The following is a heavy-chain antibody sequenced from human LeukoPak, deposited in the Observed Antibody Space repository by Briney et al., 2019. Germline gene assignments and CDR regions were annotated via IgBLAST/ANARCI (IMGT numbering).Heavy chain of an antibody. V-gene: IGHV3-23*01. CDR3: ARVDYGDFYFDH. J-gene: IGHJ4*02. CDR2: ISGSGGST. D-gene: IGHD4-17*01. Sequence: GGSLRLSCAASGFTLRTYAMSWVRQAPGKGLEWVSTISGSGGSTYYADSVKGRFTISKDNSKNTLYLLMNSLRAEDTAVYYCARVDYGDFYFDHWGQGTLVTVSS. CDR1: GFTLRTYA.